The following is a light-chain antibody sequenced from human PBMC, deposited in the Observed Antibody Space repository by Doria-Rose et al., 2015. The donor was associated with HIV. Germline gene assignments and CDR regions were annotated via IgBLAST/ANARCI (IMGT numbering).Light chain of an antibody. J-gene: IGKJ1*01. CDR2: DGS. Sequence: TQSSGTLSLSPGERATLSCRASQSFSSTYLAWYQQEPGQAPGLLIYDGSTRATGIPDRFSASGSGTDFTLAINRLEPEDFALYYCHQYGTSWTFGQGTKVEI. CDR3: HQYGTSWT. CDR1: QSFSSTY. V-gene: IGKV3-20*01.